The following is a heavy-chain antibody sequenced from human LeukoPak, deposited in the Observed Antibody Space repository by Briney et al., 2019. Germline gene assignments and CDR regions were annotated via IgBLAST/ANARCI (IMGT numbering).Heavy chain of an antibody. D-gene: IGHD5-18*01. CDR2: IYYTGAT. Sequence: PSETLSLTCTGSGGSISSYYWSWIRLPPAKGLEWIGYIYYTGATYYNPSLKSRVTISLDTSKNQFSLKLSSVTAADAAVYYCAGAGYSYGTGYYFDYWGQGALVTVSS. CDR3: AGAGYSYGTGYYFDY. CDR1: GGSISSYY. V-gene: IGHV4-59*01. J-gene: IGHJ4*02.